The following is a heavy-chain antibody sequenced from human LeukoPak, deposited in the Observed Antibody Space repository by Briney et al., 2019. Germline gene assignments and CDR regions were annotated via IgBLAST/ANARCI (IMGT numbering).Heavy chain of an antibody. CDR2: INHSGST. CDR3: ARVGFLDPKVIDY. Sequence: PSETLSLTCAVYGGSFSGYYWSWIRQPPGKGLEWIGEINHSGSTNYNPSLKSRVTMSVDTSKNQFSLKLSSVTAADTAVYYCARVGFLDPKVIDYWGQGTLVTVSS. J-gene: IGHJ4*02. V-gene: IGHV4-34*01. CDR1: GGSFSGYY. D-gene: IGHD3/OR15-3a*01.